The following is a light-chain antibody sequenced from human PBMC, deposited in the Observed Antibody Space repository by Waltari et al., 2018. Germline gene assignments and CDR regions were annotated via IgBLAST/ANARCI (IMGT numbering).Light chain of an antibody. CDR3: QAWDSSTRV. CDR1: KLGDKY. J-gene: IGLJ2*01. CDR2: QDS. Sequence: SYELTQPPSVSVSPGQTASITCSGDKLGDKYACWYQQKPGQSPVLVTYQDSKRPSGRPERFSGSNSGNTATLTISGTQAMDEADYYCQAWDSSTRVFGGGTKLTVL. V-gene: IGLV3-1*01.